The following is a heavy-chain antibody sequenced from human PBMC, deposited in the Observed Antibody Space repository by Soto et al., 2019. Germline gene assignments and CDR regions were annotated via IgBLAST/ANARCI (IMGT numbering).Heavy chain of an antibody. D-gene: IGHD2-15*01. J-gene: IGHJ3*02. Sequence: EVQLVESGGGLVQPGGSLRLSCVASGFTVTDIYMNWVRQAPGKGLEWVSVIYKDFTDYADFVRGRFSVSTDTSKNALYLQLANLSAEDTAVYYCAREPRYCSGGSCAIMGDAFDIWGQGAMVTVSS. V-gene: IGHV3-66*01. CDR2: IYKDFT. CDR1: GFTVTDIY. CDR3: AREPRYCSGGSCAIMGDAFDI.